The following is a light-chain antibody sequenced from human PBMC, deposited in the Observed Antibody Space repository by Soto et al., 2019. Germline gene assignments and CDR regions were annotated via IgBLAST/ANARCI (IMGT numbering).Light chain of an antibody. CDR1: SSDVGGHNY. CDR2: NVD. CDR3: SSYADSSTVV. J-gene: IGLJ2*01. Sequence: QSALTQVASVSASPGQSITISCTGTSSDVGGHNYVSWYQQHPGKAPKLMIYNVDYRPSGVSNRFSGSKSGNTASLTISGLQADDEAYYYCSSYADSSTVVFGGGTKVTV. V-gene: IGLV2-14*03.